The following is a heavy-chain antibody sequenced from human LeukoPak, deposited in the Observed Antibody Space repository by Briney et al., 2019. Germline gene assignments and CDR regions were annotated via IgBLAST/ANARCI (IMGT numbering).Heavy chain of an antibody. D-gene: IGHD3-22*01. J-gene: IGHJ6*03. Sequence: SEILSLTCTVSGGSISSSSYYWGWIRQPPGKGLEWIGSIYYSGSTYYNPSLKSRVTISVDTSKNQFSLKLNSVTAADTAVYYCARHSSGGYYDSSGYPPSYYYYYYMDVWGKGTTVTISS. V-gene: IGHV4-39*01. CDR1: GGSISSSSYY. CDR3: ARHSSGGYYDSSGYPPSYYYYYYMDV. CDR2: IYYSGST.